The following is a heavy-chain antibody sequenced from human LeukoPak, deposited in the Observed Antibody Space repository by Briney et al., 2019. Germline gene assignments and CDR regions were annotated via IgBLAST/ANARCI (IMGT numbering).Heavy chain of an antibody. Sequence: PGGSLRLSCAASGFTFSSYAMSRVRQAPGKGLEWVSAISGSGGSTYYADSVKGRFTISRDNSKNTLYLQMNSLRAEDTAVYYCAKTRPLRSYDSSGSFDYWGQGTLVTVSS. CDR3: AKTRPLRSYDSSGSFDY. J-gene: IGHJ4*02. CDR1: GFTFSSYA. CDR2: ISGSGGST. D-gene: IGHD3-22*01. V-gene: IGHV3-23*01.